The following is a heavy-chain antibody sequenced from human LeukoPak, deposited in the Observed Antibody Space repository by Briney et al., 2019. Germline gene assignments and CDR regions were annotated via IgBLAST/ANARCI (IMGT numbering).Heavy chain of an antibody. J-gene: IGHJ4*02. V-gene: IGHV1-2*06. CDR1: GYTFTGYS. D-gene: IGHD3-3*01. CDR3: ARAAGLYYDFWSGYAH. CDR2: INPNSGGT. Sequence: ASVKVSCKASGYTFTGYSMHWVRQAPGQGLEWMGRINPNSGGTNYAQKFQGRVTMTRDTSISTAYMELSRLRSDDTAVYYCARAAGLYYDFWSGYAHWGQGTLVIVSS.